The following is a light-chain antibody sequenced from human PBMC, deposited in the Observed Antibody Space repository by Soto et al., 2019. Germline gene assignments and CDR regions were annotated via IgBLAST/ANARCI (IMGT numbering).Light chain of an antibody. J-gene: IGKJ4*01. V-gene: IGKV3-15*01. CDR3: QQYQSWPLT. CDR2: ESS. CDR1: QSVYSN. Sequence: EIVMTQSPATLSLSPGERATLSSRASQSVYSNLAWYQQKPGQTPRLLIYESSTRATGIPARFSGGGSGTEFTLTISSLQSEDFADYFCQQYQSWPLTFGGGTKVEI.